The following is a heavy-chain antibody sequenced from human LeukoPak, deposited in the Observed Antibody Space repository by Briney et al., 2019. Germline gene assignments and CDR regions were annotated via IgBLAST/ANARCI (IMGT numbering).Heavy chain of an antibody. Sequence: GGSLRLSCAASGFTFSSCAMSWVRQAPGKGLEWVSAISGSGGSTYYADSVKGRFTISRDNSKNTLYLQMNSLRAEDTAVYYCAKEHYSNYDILTGYDDYWGQGTLVTVSS. CDR1: GFTFSSCA. V-gene: IGHV3-23*01. CDR2: ISGSGGST. D-gene: IGHD3-9*01. J-gene: IGHJ4*02. CDR3: AKEHYSNYDILTGYDDY.